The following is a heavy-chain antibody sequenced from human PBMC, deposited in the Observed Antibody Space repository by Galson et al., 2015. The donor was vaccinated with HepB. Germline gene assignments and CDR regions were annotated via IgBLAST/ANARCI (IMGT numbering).Heavy chain of an antibody. D-gene: IGHD2-8*01. V-gene: IGHV3-30*18. CDR3: VKDRGPRYGVADNGMDV. Sequence: SLRLSCAASGFIFSRYAMHWVRQAPGKGLEWVAVVSYDGRNKYYIDSVKGRFSISRDKTKNTLYLQLNSLRTEDTAVYYCVKDRGPRYGVADNGMDVWGRGTTVTVSS. CDR1: GFIFSRYA. CDR2: VSYDGRNK. J-gene: IGHJ6*02.